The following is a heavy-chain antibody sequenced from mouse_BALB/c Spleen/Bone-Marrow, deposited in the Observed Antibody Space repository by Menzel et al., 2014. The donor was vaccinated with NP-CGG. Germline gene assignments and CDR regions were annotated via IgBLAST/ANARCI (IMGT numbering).Heavy chain of an antibody. Sequence: EVHLVESGGGLVQPGGSLKLSCAASGFTFSSYGMSWVRQTPDKRLESVATINSNGGSTYYPDSVKGRFTISRDNAKNTLYLQMSGLKSEDTAMYYCARERDGYFRDAMDYWGQGTSVTVSS. D-gene: IGHD2-3*01. V-gene: IGHV5-6-3*01. CDR2: INSNGGST. CDR3: ARERDGYFRDAMDY. CDR1: GFTFSSYG. J-gene: IGHJ4*01.